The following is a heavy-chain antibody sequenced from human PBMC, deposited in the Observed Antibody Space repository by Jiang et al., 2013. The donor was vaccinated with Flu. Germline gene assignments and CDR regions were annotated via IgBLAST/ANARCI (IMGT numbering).Heavy chain of an antibody. J-gene: IGHJ3*01. Sequence: AASGFTFSSYAMSWVRQAPGKGLEWVSAISGSGGSTYYADSVKGRFTISRDNSKNTLYLQMNSLRAEDTAVYYCAKDFFKGYYYDSSRWGQGTMVTVSS. CDR2: ISGSGGST. CDR1: GFTFSSYA. CDR3: AKDFFKGYYYDSSR. V-gene: IGHV3-23*01. D-gene: IGHD3-22*01.